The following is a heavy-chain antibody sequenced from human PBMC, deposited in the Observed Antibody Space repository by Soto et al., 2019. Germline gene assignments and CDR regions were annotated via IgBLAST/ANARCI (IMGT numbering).Heavy chain of an antibody. CDR3: ASGRPFWSGPGPRYAFDI. CDR1: GYTFTSYG. CDR2: ISAYNGNT. D-gene: IGHD3-3*01. V-gene: IGHV1-18*01. Sequence: GASVKVSCKASGYTFTSYGISWVRQAPGQGLEWMGWISAYNGNTNYAQKLQGRVTMTTDTSTSTAYMELRSLRSDDTAVYYCASGRPFWSGPGPRYAFDIWGQGTMVTVSS. J-gene: IGHJ3*02.